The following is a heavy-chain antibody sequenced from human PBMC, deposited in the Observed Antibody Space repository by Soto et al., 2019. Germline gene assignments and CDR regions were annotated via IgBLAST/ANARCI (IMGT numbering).Heavy chain of an antibody. CDR1: GGSISRGGNY. Sequence: QVQLQESGPGLVKPSQTLSLTCSVSGGSISRGGNYWSWIRQHPGKGLESNEYIYYCGSTYYNPPLRSRVTISGDTAKDQFSLKLSSVTAADTAVYYCARDQKALVYCSGGSCSDAFDIWGQGTMVTVSS. J-gene: IGHJ3*02. CDR3: ARDQKALVYCSGGSCSDAFDI. CDR2: IYYCGST. D-gene: IGHD2-15*01. V-gene: IGHV4-31*03.